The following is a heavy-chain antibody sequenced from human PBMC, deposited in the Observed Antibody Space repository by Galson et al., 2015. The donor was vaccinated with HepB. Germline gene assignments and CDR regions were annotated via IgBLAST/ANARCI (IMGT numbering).Heavy chain of an antibody. Sequence: SLRLSCAASGFTLSSYAMSWVRQAPGKGLEWVSAISGSGGSTYYADSVKGRFTISRDNSKNTLYLQMNSLRAEDTAVYYCAKDLPGSGWGFDYWGQGTLVTVSS. D-gene: IGHD6-19*01. V-gene: IGHV3-23*01. CDR2: ISGSGGST. CDR1: GFTLSSYA. J-gene: IGHJ4*02. CDR3: AKDLPGSGWGFDY.